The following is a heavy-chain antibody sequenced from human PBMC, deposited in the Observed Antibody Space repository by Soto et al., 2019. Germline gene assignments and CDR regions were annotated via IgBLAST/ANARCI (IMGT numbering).Heavy chain of an antibody. V-gene: IGHV4-39*01. CDR1: GGSISTTSYY. J-gene: IGHJ3*01. CDR3: ARHFFFIISHPPRAF. CDR2: IYYSGSA. Sequence: NPSETLSLTCTVSGGSISTTSYYWGWIRQPPGKGLEWIGSIYYSGSASYNPSLRSRVTIPVDTSRNHFSLRLSSVTAADTAVYHFARHFFFIISHPPRAF. D-gene: IGHD3-10*01.